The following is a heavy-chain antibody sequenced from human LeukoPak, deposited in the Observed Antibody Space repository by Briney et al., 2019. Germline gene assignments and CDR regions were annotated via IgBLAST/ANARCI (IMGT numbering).Heavy chain of an antibody. CDR2: ISTSGSII. V-gene: IGHV3-48*03. CDR1: GFTFSDYE. J-gene: IGHJ4*02. CDR3: ARDPRNNDY. Sequence: GGSLRLSCAASGFTFSDYEMNWVRQAPGKGLEWILHISTSGSIIHYADSVKGRFTISRDNAKNSLYLQMNSLRAEDTALYFCARDPRNNDYWGQGTLVTVSS.